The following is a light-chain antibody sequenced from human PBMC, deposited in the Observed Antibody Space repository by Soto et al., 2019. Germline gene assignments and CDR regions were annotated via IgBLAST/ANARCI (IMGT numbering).Light chain of an antibody. CDR1: QNIRYW. J-gene: IGKJ1*01. V-gene: IGKV1-5*01. Sequence: DIPMTQSPSTLSASAGDRVTITCRATQNIRYWVAWYQQTPGKAPKFLIYDASSLESGVPSRFSGSGSGTEFTLTISGLQPDDFATYYCQQYYSYPWTFGRGTKVEI. CDR3: QQYYSYPWT. CDR2: DAS.